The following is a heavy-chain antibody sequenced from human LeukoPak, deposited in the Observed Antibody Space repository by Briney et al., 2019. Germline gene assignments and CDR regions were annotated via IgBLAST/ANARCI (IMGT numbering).Heavy chain of an antibody. CDR1: GFTFSDYY. CDR3: ARDGRTLGGSYYYYGMDV. J-gene: IGHJ6*02. D-gene: IGHD2-15*01. CDR2: ISSSGSTI. Sequence: PGGSLRLSCAASGFTFSDYYMSWIRQAPGKGLEWVSYISSSGSTIYYADSVKGRFTISRDNAKNSLYLQMNSLRAEDTAEYYCARDGRTLGGSYYYYGMDVWGQGTTVTVSS. V-gene: IGHV3-11*01.